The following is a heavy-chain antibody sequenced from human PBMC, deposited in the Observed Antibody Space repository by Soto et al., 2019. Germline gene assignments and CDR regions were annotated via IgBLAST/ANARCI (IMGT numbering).Heavy chain of an antibody. D-gene: IGHD3-10*01. CDR1: GYDFTDHY. CDR3: ARAPRGGVIIVITSAQIDY. CDR2: ISPDGGST. V-gene: IGHV1-46*01. Sequence: QVQLVQSGAEVKKPGASVRLSCKASGYDFTDHYIHWVRQAPGQGLEWMGIISPDGGSTRYSQKFQARIIVTRDTSTSTVYMELSGLRSEDTAVYYCARAPRGGVIIVITSAQIDYWGQGTLVTVSS. J-gene: IGHJ4*02.